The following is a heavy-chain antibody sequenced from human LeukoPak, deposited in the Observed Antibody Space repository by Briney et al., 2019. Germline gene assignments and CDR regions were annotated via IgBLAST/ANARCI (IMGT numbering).Heavy chain of an antibody. CDR3: ARHVSSSGEDS. Sequence: ASVKVSCKASGYIFTNYYMHWVRQAAARRLAWMGWINPRSGGTNFAQKFQGRVTMTRDTSISAAYMELSRLRSDDTAVYYCARHVSSSGEDSWGQGTLVTVSS. CDR2: INPRSGGT. CDR1: GYIFTNYY. J-gene: IGHJ4*02. D-gene: IGHD2-21*01. V-gene: IGHV1-2*02.